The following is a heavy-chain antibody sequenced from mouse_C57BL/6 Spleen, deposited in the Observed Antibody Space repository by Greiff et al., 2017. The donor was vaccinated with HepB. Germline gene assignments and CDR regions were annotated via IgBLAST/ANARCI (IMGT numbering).Heavy chain of an antibody. CDR3: ARGDYYGSSYNFDY. V-gene: IGHV5-17*01. D-gene: IGHD1-1*01. J-gene: IGHJ2*01. Sequence: EVQGVESGGGLVKPGGSLKLSCAASGFTFSDYGMHWVRQAPEKGLEWVAYISSGSSTIYYADTVKGRFTISRDNAKNTLFLQMTSLRSEDTAMYYCARGDYYGSSYNFDYWGQGTTLTVSS. CDR1: GFTFSDYG. CDR2: ISSGSSTI.